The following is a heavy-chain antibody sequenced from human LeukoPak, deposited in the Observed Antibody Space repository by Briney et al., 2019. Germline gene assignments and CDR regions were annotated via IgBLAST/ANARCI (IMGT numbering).Heavy chain of an antibody. CDR2: VNHSGST. V-gene: IGHV4-34*01. Sequence: SETLSLTCAVYGGSFSGYYWSWIRQPPGKGLEWIGEVNHSGSTNYNPSLKSRVTISVDTSKNQFSLKLSSVTAADTAVYYCARARTYRGGVVVIPPDYWGQGTLVTVSS. J-gene: IGHJ4*02. CDR3: ARARTYRGGVVVIPPDY. D-gene: IGHD3-22*01. CDR1: GGSFSGYY.